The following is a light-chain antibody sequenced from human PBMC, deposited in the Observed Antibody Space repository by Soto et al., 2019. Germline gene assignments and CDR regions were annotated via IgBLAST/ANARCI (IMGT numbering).Light chain of an antibody. V-gene: IGKV1-9*01. J-gene: IGKJ1*01. CDR1: QGISSY. CDR3: QQLNSYPRT. Sequence: DIQLTQSPSFLSASVGDRVTITCRASQGISSYLAWYQQKPGKAPKLLIYAASTLQSGVPSRFSGSGSGTEFTLTISSLQPEDFATYYCQQLNSYPRTFGQGTKLHIK. CDR2: AAS.